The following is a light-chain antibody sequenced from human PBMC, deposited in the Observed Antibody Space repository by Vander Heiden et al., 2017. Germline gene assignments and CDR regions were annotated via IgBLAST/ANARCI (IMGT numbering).Light chain of an antibody. CDR2: QDS. CDR3: QAWDSSTAVV. Sequence: SSELIPPHPVSVAPGQTASITCSGDKLGDKYASWYQQKPGQSPVLVIYQDSKRPSGIPERFSGSNSGNTATLTISGTQAMDEADYYCQAWDSSTAVVFGGGTKLTVL. V-gene: IGLV3-1*01. J-gene: IGLJ2*01. CDR1: KLGDKY.